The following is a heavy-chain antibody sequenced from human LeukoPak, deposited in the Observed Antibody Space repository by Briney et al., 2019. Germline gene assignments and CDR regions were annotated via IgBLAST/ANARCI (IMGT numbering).Heavy chain of an antibody. Sequence: PGGSLRLSCAASGFTFSNYWMSWVRQAPGKGLEWVANIKQDGSEKYYVDSVKGRFTISRDNAKNSLYLQMNSLRAEDTAVYYCARDNTVDDFWSGYSSYYFDYWGQGTLVTVSS. V-gene: IGHV3-7*01. CDR3: ARDNTVDDFWSGYSSYYFDY. J-gene: IGHJ4*02. CDR2: IKQDGSEK. D-gene: IGHD3-3*01. CDR1: GFTFSNYW.